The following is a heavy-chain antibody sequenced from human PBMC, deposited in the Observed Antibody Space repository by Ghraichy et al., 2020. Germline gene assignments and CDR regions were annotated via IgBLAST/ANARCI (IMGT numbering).Heavy chain of an antibody. CDR2: ISGSGGST. J-gene: IGHJ4*02. V-gene: IGHV3-23*01. D-gene: IGHD1-26*01. CDR1: GFTFSSYA. CDR3: AKVEGASDYFDY. Sequence: GESLNISCAAFGFTFSSYAMSWVRQAPGKGLEWVSAISGSGGSTYYADSVKGRFTISRDNSKNTLYLQMNSLRAEDTAVYYCAKVEGASDYFDYWGQGTLVTVSS.